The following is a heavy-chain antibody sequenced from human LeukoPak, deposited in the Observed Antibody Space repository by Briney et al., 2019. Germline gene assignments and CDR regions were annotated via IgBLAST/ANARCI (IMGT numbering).Heavy chain of an antibody. CDR3: AKNLGYCSSTSCYDYFDC. J-gene: IGHJ4*02. D-gene: IGHD2-2*01. Sequence: GGSLRLSCAASGFTFSSYGMHWVRQAPGKGLEWVAFIRYDGSNKYYADSVKGRFTISRDNSKNTLYLQMNSLRAEDTAVYYCAKNLGYCSSTSCYDYFDCWGQGTLVTVSS. CDR1: GFTFSSYG. V-gene: IGHV3-30*02. CDR2: IRYDGSNK.